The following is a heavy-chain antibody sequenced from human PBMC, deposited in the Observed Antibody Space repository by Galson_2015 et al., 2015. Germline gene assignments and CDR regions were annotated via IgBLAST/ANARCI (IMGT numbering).Heavy chain of an antibody. D-gene: IGHD3-10*01. CDR1: GGTFSSYA. V-gene: IGHV1-69*13. Sequence: SVKVSCKASGGTFSSYAISWVRQAPGQGLEWMGGIIPIFGTANYAQKFQGRVTITADESTSTAYMELSSLRSEDTAVYYCASEGARGVSILPMDVWGQGTTVTVSS. CDR3: ASEGARGVSILPMDV. J-gene: IGHJ6*02. CDR2: IIPIFGTA.